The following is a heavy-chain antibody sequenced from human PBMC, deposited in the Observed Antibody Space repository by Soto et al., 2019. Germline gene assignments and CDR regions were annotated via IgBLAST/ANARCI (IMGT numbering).Heavy chain of an antibody. CDR3: ARDRGDGGDNY. V-gene: IGHV1-69*08. CDR1: GGTFSSYT. D-gene: IGHD2-21*02. CDR2: IIPILGIA. Sequence: QVQLVQSGAEVKKPGSSVKVSCKASGGTFSSYTISWVRQAPGQGLEWMGRIIPILGIANYAQKFQGRVTXTXXKSTSTAYMELSSLRSEDTAVYYCARDRGDGGDNYWGQGTLVTVSS. J-gene: IGHJ4*02.